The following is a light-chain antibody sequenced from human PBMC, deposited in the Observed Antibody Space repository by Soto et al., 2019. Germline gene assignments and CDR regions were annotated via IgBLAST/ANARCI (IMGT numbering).Light chain of an antibody. Sequence: QSVLTQPASVSGSPGQSITISCTGTSSDVGGYNYVSWYQQHPGKAPKLMIYDVSSRPSGVSNRFSGSKSGNTASLTISGLQAEDEADYYCNSYTGSSAPDVFGTGTKLTVL. V-gene: IGLV2-14*03. CDR1: SSDVGGYNY. CDR2: DVS. J-gene: IGLJ1*01. CDR3: NSYTGSSAPDV.